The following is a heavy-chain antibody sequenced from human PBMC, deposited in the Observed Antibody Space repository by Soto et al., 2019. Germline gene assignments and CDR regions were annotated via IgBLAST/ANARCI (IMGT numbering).Heavy chain of an antibody. D-gene: IGHD2-8*01. J-gene: IGHJ4*01. Sequence: PGGSLRLSCAASGFTFGTYAMHWVRQAPGKGLEWVAVIYYDGSNRYYGDAVKGRFTISRDNSKSTLYLQMSSLRAEDTAVYYCARAFCTNRVCYYFFDYWGHGTLVTVSS. CDR1: GFTFGTYA. CDR3: ARAFCTNRVCYYFFDY. CDR2: IYYDGSNR. V-gene: IGHV3-33*01.